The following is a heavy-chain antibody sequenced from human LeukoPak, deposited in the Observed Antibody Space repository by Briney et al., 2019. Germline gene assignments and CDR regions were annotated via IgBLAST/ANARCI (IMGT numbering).Heavy chain of an antibody. Sequence: SVKVSCKASGGTFSSYAISWVRQAPGQGLEWMGGIIPIFGTANYAQKFQGRVTITTDESTSTAYMELSSLRSEDTAVYYCARGEDTADPFDYWGQGTLVTVSS. V-gene: IGHV1-69*05. D-gene: IGHD5-18*01. J-gene: IGHJ4*02. CDR2: IIPIFGTA. CDR1: GGTFSSYA. CDR3: ARGEDTADPFDY.